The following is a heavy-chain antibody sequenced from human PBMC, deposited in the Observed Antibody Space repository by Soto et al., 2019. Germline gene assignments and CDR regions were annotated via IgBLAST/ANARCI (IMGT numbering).Heavy chain of an antibody. Sequence: QVQLVESGGGVVQPGRSLRLSCAASGFTFSSYGMHWVRQAPGKGLEWVAVISYDGSNKYYADSVKGRFTISRDNSKNTLYLQMNSLRAEDTAVYYCAKEFSAGYSFYGMDGWGQGTTVTVSS. CDR3: AKEFSAGYSFYGMDG. CDR1: GFTFSSYG. D-gene: IGHD6-13*01. J-gene: IGHJ6*02. CDR2: ISYDGSNK. V-gene: IGHV3-30*18.